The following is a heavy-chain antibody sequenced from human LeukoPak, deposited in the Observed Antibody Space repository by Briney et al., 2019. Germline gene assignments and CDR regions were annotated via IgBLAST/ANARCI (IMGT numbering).Heavy chain of an antibody. J-gene: IGHJ4*02. Sequence: SETLSLTCTVSGGSINSHYWSWIRQPPGKRLEWIGYIFNTGNTNYNPSLASRVTMSVDTSRAQFFLRLSPVTTADTAIYYCASRPADTTWYGVFDYWSQGTLVTVSS. V-gene: IGHV4-59*11. CDR3: ASRPADTTWYGVFDY. CDR1: GGSINSHY. D-gene: IGHD3-10*01. CDR2: IFNTGNT.